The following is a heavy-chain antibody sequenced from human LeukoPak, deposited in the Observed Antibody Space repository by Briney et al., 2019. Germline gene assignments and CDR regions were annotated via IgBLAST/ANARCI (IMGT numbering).Heavy chain of an antibody. D-gene: IGHD2/OR15-2a*01. CDR1: SDSISSTGYY. V-gene: IGHV4-39*02. CDR3: ARGNPAETFQH. J-gene: IGHJ1*01. CDR2: IYSSGST. Sequence: SETLSLTCTVSSDSISSTGYYWGWIRQHPGKGLEWIGSIYSSGSTHYNPSLKSRVTISLDKSKNDFSLKLSSVTAADTAVYYCARGNPAETFQHWGQGTLVTVSS.